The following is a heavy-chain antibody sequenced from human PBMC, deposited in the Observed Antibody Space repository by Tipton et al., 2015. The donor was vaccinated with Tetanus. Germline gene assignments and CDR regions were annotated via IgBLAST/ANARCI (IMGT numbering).Heavy chain of an antibody. J-gene: IGHJ4*02. D-gene: IGHD4-17*01. V-gene: IGHV3-48*02. Sequence: SLRLSCAASGFTFSTYSMNWVRQAPGKGLEWVSFISSGSGSTTYYADSVKGRFTIARDNAKNSLYLQMNNLRDEDTAVYYCASSTVTRWGPGTLVTVSS. CDR1: GFTFSTYS. CDR2: ISSGSGSTT. CDR3: ASSTVTR.